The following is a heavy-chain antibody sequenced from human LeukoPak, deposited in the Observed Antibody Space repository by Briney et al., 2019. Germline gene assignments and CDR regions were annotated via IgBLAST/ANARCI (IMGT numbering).Heavy chain of an antibody. D-gene: IGHD2-2*01. Sequence: GGSLRLSCAASGFTFSSYAMSWLRQAPGKGLEWVSGMSGSGTNTYYADSVKGRFTMSRDNSKNTLYLQMNSLRAEDTAVYYCAKDPARRYCSTSGCYSSGWFDPWGQGTLVTVSS. CDR3: AKDPARRYCSTSGCYSSGWFDP. V-gene: IGHV3-23*01. J-gene: IGHJ5*02. CDR1: GFTFSSYA. CDR2: MSGSGTNT.